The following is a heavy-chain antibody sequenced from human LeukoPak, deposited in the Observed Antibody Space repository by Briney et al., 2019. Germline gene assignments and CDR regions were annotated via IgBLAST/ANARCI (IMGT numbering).Heavy chain of an antibody. V-gene: IGHV3-7*01. CDR1: GFTFSTYW. Sequence: PGGSLRLSCAASGFTFSTYWMTWVRQGPGKGLEWVANIKEDGSEKYYVESVKGRFTISRDNAKNSLYLQMNTLRVEDTAVYYCARVWLDEEAFSSGYRNTDYWGQGTLVTVSS. CDR2: IKEDGSEK. CDR3: ARVWLDEEAFSSGYRNTDY. J-gene: IGHJ4*02. D-gene: IGHD3-22*01.